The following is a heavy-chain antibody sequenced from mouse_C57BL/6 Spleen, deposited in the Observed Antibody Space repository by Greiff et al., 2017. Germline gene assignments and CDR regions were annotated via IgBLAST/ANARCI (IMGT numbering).Heavy chain of an antibody. CDR2: INPNYGTT. Sequence: VQLQQSGPELVKPGASVKISCKASGYSFTDYNMNWVKQSNGKSLEWIGVINPNYGTTSYNQKFKGKATLTVDQSASTAYMQLNSLTSEDSAVYYCARGRYGSLYYAMDYWGQGTSVTVSS. D-gene: IGHD1-1*01. CDR1: GYSFTDYN. V-gene: IGHV1-39*01. J-gene: IGHJ4*01. CDR3: ARGRYGSLYYAMDY.